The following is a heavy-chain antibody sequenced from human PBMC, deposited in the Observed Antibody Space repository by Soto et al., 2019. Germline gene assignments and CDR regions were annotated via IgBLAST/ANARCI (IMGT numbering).Heavy chain of an antibody. CDR3: IRGPRPSSVGTGAF. CDR1: GFVFNMYW. D-gene: IGHD3-10*01. CDR2: INDDGTRT. J-gene: IGHJ4*02. Sequence: GGSLRLSCAASGFVFNMYWMHWVRQVPGEGPEWVTRINDDGTRTDYADSAKGRFTISRDNAKDILYLQMNALRVDDTAVYYCIRGPRPSSVGTGAFWGQGTLVTV. V-gene: IGHV3-74*01.